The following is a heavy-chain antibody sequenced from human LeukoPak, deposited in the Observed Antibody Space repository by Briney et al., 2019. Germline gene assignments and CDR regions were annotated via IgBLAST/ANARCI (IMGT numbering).Heavy chain of an antibody. D-gene: IGHD2-2*02. CDR3: ATDGGYCSSTNCYRGDYFDY. Sequence: GRSLRLSCAAPGFSFDDYAMHWVRQAPGKGLEWVSAISWNGNSIVYADSVKGRFTIARDNAKNSLYLQMNSLRAEDTAVYYCATDGGYCSSTNCYRGDYFDYWGQGTLVTVSS. CDR1: GFSFDDYA. J-gene: IGHJ4*02. CDR2: ISWNGNSI. V-gene: IGHV3-9*01.